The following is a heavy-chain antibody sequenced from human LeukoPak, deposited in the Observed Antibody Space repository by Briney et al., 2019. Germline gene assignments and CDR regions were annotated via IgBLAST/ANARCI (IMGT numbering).Heavy chain of an antibody. CDR1: GGSISSYY. CDR2: IYYSGST. V-gene: IGHV4-59*01. CDR3: ARLGWNWFDP. Sequence: PSETLSLTCTVSGGSISSYYWSWIRQPPVKGLEWIGYIYYSGSTNYNPSLKSRVTISVDTSKNQFSLKLSSVTAADTAVYYCARLGWNWFDPWGQGTLVTVSS. J-gene: IGHJ5*02. D-gene: IGHD2-21*01.